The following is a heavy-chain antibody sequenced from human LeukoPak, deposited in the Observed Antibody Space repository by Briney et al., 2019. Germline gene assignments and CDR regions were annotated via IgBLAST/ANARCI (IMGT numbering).Heavy chain of an antibody. V-gene: IGHV3-23*01. Sequence: GGSLRLSCAASGFSFSVYAMSWVRQAPGKGLEWVSSISGNGDRTYYTNSVKGRFAISRENFKNAVYLQMNNPGPEDTALYYCAKGGQDFDFWRFDYWGQGNLVIVSS. CDR1: GFSFSVYA. J-gene: IGHJ4*02. CDR2: ISGNGDRT. D-gene: IGHD3-3*01. CDR3: AKGGQDFDFWRFDY.